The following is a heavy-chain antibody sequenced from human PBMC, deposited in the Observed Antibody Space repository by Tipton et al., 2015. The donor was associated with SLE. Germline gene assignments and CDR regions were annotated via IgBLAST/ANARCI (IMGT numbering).Heavy chain of an antibody. Sequence: GSLRLSCAASGFSFNNYAMAWVRQAPGKGLEWVASIGGSGLATYYTGSVKGRFTISRDNSKDTVQLQMNSLRAEDTAVYFCAKKYWDLLTESWGQGTLVTVSS. CDR1: GFSFNNYA. CDR2: IGGSGLAT. V-gene: IGHV3-23*01. J-gene: IGHJ5*02. D-gene: IGHD2/OR15-2a*01. CDR3: AKKYWDLLTES.